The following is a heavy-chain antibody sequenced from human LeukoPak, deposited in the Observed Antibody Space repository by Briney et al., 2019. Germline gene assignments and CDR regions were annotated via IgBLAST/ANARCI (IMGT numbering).Heavy chain of an antibody. D-gene: IGHD5-18*01. J-gene: IGHJ4*02. CDR1: GYSFTSYW. CDR2: IYPGDSDT. Sequence: GESLKISCKGSGYSFTSYWIGWVRQMPGKGPEWMGIIYPGDSDTRYSPSFQGQVTISADKSISTAYLQWSSLKASDTAMYYCARLPLRGYSYGYVDYWGQGTLVTVSS. V-gene: IGHV5-51*01. CDR3: ARLPLRGYSYGYVDY.